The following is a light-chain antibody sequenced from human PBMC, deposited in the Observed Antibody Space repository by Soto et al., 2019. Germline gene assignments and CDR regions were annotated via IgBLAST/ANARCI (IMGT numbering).Light chain of an antibody. V-gene: IGKV1-39*01. CDR2: ASS. CDR3: QQGHTLPYT. CDR1: QTIRNY. Sequence: DIQMTQSPSSLSSSIGDRVTITRRASQTIRNYLNWYQQKPGQAPNLLIYASSSLRGGVPSRFRGSGSGTEFTLTISSLQPEDFATYYCQQGHTLPYTFGQGTNLGI. J-gene: IGKJ2*01.